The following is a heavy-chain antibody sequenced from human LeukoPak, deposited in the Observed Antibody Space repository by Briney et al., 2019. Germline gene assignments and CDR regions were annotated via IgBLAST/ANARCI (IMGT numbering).Heavy chain of an antibody. CDR1: GYTFSSYG. Sequence: ASVKVSCKASGYTFSSYGLSWVRQAPGQGLDWMGWISDYNGNTNYAQKFQDRVTLTTDTSTSTAYMELSSLRSEDTAVYYCATDRGSGWYFDYWGQGTLVTVSS. J-gene: IGHJ4*02. V-gene: IGHV1-18*01. CDR2: ISDYNGNT. CDR3: ATDRGSGWYFDY. D-gene: IGHD6-19*01.